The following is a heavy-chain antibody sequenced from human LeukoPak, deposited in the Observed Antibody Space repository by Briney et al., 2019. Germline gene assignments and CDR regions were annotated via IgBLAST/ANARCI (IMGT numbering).Heavy chain of an antibody. V-gene: IGHV3-48*01. CDR2: ISSSSSTI. J-gene: IGHJ4*02. Sequence: GGSLRLSCAASGFTFGDYSVNWVRQAPGKGLEWVSYISSSSSTIYYADSVRGRFTIPRDNAKKSLYLRMNSLRPDDTAVYYCARGGVAYLDYWGQGILVTVSS. CDR1: GFTFGDYS. CDR3: ARGGVAYLDY. D-gene: IGHD3-16*01.